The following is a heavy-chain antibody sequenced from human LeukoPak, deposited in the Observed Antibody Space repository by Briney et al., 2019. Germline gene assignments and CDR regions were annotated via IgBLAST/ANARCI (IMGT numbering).Heavy chain of an antibody. CDR3: ARSSGWYWAFDY. Sequence: PSETLSLTCTVSGGSISSYYWSWIRQPAGKGLEWIGRIYTSGGTNYNPSLKSRLTMSIDTSKNQFSLKLSSVTAADTAVYYCARSSGWYWAFDYWGQGTLVTVSS. V-gene: IGHV4-4*07. CDR2: IYTSGGT. J-gene: IGHJ4*02. D-gene: IGHD6-19*01. CDR1: GGSISSYY.